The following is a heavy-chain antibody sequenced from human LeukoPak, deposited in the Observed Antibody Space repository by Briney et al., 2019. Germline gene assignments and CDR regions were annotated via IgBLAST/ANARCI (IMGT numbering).Heavy chain of an antibody. CDR1: GYTFTSYY. CDR3: ARGYDYVWGSYRYAAIGY. D-gene: IGHD3-16*02. J-gene: IGHJ4*02. Sequence: APVKVSCKASGYTFTSYYMHWVRQAPGQGLEWMGIINPSGGSTSYAQKFQGRVTMTRDTSTSTVYMELSSLRSGDTAVYYCARGYDYVWGSYRYAAIGYWGQGTLVTVSS. CDR2: INPSGGST. V-gene: IGHV1-46*01.